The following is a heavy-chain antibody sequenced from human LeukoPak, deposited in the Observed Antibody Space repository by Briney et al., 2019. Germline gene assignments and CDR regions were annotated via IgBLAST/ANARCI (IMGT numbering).Heavy chain of an antibody. CDR3: ARGARLVSKSYGMDV. V-gene: IGHV1-18*04. J-gene: IGHJ6*02. CDR2: ISAYNGNT. Sequence: VASVKVSCKASGYTFTDYYMHWVRQAPGQGLEWMGWISAYNGNTNYAQKLQGRVTMTTDTSTSTAYMELRSLRSDDTAVYYCARGARLVSKSYGMDVWGQGTTVTVSS. CDR1: GYTFTDYY. D-gene: IGHD3-9*01.